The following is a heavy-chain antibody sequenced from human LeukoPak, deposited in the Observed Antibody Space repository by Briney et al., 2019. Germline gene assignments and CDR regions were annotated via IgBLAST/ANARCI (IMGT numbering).Heavy chain of an antibody. CDR1: GFDFSSHG. CDR2: INFNGGRT. D-gene: IGHD3-10*01. Sequence: GGSLRLSCPASGFDFSSHGMNWFRQAPGKGREGVSTINFNGGRTYYADSVKGSFRVSRANSKNTLYLQMNSLRVEDTAVYYCAKGGRGSWAGNTGDWGQGTLVSVSS. V-gene: IGHV3-23*01. CDR3: AKGGRGSWAGNTGD. J-gene: IGHJ4*02.